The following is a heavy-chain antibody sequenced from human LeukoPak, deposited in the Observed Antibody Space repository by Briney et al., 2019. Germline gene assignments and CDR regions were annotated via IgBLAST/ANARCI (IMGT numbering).Heavy chain of an antibody. V-gene: IGHV4-34*01. J-gene: IGHJ6*03. D-gene: IGHD5-24*01. Sequence: SETLSLTCAVYGGSFSGYYWSWIRQPPGKGLEWIGEINHSGSTNYNPSLKSRVTISVDTSKNQFSLKLSSVTAADTAVYYCARGGDGYNYYYYYYMDVWGKGTTVTVSS. CDR2: INHSGST. CDR1: GGSFSGYY. CDR3: ARGGDGYNYYYYYYMDV.